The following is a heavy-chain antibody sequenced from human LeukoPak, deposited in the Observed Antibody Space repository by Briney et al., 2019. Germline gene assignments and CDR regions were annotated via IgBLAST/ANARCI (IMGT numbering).Heavy chain of an antibody. Sequence: PGGSLRLSCAASGFTFSSYAMSWVRQAPGKGLEWVSAISGSGGSTYYADSVKGRFTISRDNSKNTLYPQMNSLRAEDTAVYYCASLVAPAAGTNAFDIWGQGTMVTVSS. V-gene: IGHV3-23*01. J-gene: IGHJ3*02. D-gene: IGHD6-13*01. CDR1: GFTFSSYA. CDR2: ISGSGGST. CDR3: ASLVAPAAGTNAFDI.